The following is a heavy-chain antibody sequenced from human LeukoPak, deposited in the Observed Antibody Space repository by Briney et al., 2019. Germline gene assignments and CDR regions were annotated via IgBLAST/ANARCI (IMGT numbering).Heavy chain of an antibody. V-gene: IGHV3-48*04. CDR2: ISRSSSTI. D-gene: IGHD3-10*01. Sequence: GGSLRLSCAASGFTFSRYSMNWVRQAPGKGLEWVSCISRSSSTIHYADSVKGRFTISRDNAMSSLFLQMNSLRAEDTAVYYCARDGGATMVRGVATYDSWGQGTLVTVSS. J-gene: IGHJ4*02. CDR1: GFTFSRYS. CDR3: ARDGGATMVRGVATYDS.